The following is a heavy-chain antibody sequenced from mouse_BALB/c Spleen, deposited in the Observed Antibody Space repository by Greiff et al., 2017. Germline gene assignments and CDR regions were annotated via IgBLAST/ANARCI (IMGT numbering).Heavy chain of an antibody. CDR2: INPSSGYT. V-gene: IGHV1-4*01. D-gene: IGHD1-1*01. Sequence: QVQLQQSGAELVRSGASVKLSCKASGYTFTSYTMHWVKQRPGQGLEWIGYINPSSGYTNYNQKFKDKATLTADKSSSTAYMQLSSLTSEDSAVYYCARSTYYYGSSYLDYWGQGTTLTVSS. CDR3: ARSTYYYGSSYLDY. J-gene: IGHJ2*01. CDR1: GYTFTSYT.